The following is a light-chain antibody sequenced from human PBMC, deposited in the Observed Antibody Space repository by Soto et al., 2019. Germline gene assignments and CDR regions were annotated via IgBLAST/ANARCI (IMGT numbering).Light chain of an antibody. J-gene: IGKJ3*01. CDR1: QGISNY. V-gene: IGKV1-27*01. CDR2: AAS. Sequence: DIQMTQSPSSLSASVGDRVTITCRASQGISNYVAWYQQKPGKPPKLLIYAASTLQSGVPSRFSGSGSGTDFTLTINSLQPEDVATYSCQKYSSVPVFGPGTKVDNK. CDR3: QKYSSVPV.